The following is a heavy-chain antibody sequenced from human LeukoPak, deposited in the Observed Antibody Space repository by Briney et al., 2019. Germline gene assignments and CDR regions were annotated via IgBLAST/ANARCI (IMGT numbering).Heavy chain of an antibody. V-gene: IGHV1-24*01. D-gene: IGHD2-2*01. Sequence: ASVKVSCKVSGYTRTELSMHWVRQAPGKGLEWKGGFDPEDGETIYAQKFQGRVTMTEDTSTDTAYMELSSLRSEDTAVYYCATPRTGGYCSSTSCYYYYGMDVWGKGTTVTVSS. CDR2: FDPEDGET. CDR3: ATPRTGGYCSSTSCYYYYGMDV. J-gene: IGHJ6*04. CDR1: GYTRTELS.